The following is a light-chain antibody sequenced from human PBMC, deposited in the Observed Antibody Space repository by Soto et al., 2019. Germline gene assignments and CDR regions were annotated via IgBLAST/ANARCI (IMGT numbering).Light chain of an antibody. J-gene: IGKJ1*01. Sequence: DIQLTQSPACLSASVGDRVSIACRASQGISSYLAWYQQKPGKAPNLLIYAASILRTGVPSRFSGSGSGTEFTLTISSLQPDDFATYYCQQYNSYSWTFGQGTKVDI. V-gene: IGKV1-9*01. CDR2: AAS. CDR1: QGISSY. CDR3: QQYNSYSWT.